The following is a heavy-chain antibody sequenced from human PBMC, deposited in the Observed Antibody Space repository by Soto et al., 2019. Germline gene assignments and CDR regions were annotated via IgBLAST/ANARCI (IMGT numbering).Heavy chain of an antibody. CDR1: GFNVMSYW. CDR3: ARDIGFDYVN. D-gene: IGHD3-16*01. CDR2: IKEDGSEI. Sequence: GRSLRLSCAVSGFNVMSYWMSWVRQTPGKGLEWAPSIKEDGSEIYYLHSVRGRFSISRDSAGNALHLTMNYLSAEDTGVYFCARDIGFDYVNWGQGTLVSVSS. V-gene: IGHV3-7*01. J-gene: IGHJ4*02.